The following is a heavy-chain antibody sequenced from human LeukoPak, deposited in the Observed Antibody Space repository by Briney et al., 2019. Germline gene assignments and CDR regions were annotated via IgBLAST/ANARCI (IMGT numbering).Heavy chain of an antibody. Sequence: GGSLRLSCAASGFTFSTYEMHWVRQAPGKGLEWVSDISSSGSTIYYADSVKGRFTTSRDNAKNLLYLQMHSLRAEDTAVYYCSLLAAASPQDYWGQGTLVTVSS. D-gene: IGHD6-25*01. J-gene: IGHJ4*02. CDR3: SLLAAASPQDY. V-gene: IGHV3-48*03. CDR1: GFTFSTYE. CDR2: ISSSGSTI.